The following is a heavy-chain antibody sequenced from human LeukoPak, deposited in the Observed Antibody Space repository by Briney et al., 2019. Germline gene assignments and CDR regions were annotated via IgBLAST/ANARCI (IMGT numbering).Heavy chain of an antibody. D-gene: IGHD6-13*01. CDR1: GGSISSYY. J-gene: IGHJ4*02. V-gene: IGHV4-59*01. Sequence: SETLSLTCTVSGGSISSYYWSWIRQPPGKGLEWIGYIYYSGSTNYNPSLKSRVTIPVDTSKNQFSLRLSSVTAADTAVYYCAREYGYSSSWLVGGYFDYWGQGTLATVSS. CDR2: IYYSGST. CDR3: AREYGYSSSWLVGGYFDY.